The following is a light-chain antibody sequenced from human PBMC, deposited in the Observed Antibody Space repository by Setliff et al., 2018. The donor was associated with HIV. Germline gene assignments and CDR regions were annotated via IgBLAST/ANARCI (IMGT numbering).Light chain of an antibody. CDR1: QSVSGSY. Sequence: EIVLTQSPDTLSLSPGEGATLSCRASQSVSGSYLAWYQQKPGQAPRLLIYGASKRDTGIPDRFSGSGSGTDFTLIISRLEPEDFAVYYCQHYHYSVMTFGQGTRLEIK. J-gene: IGKJ5*01. V-gene: IGKV3-20*01. CDR2: GAS. CDR3: QHYHYSVMT.